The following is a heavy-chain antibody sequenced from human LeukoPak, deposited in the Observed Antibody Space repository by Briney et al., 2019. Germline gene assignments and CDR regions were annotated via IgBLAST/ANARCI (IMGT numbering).Heavy chain of an antibody. CDR1: GFTFSSYG. D-gene: IGHD3-22*01. CDR3: AKLNTYYYDSSGYYYPEIDY. CDR2: IRYDGSNK. V-gene: IGHV3-30*02. J-gene: IGHJ4*02. Sequence: PGGSLRLSCAASGFTFSSYGMHWVRQAPGKGLEWVAFIRYDGSNKYYADSVKGRFTISRDNSKNTLYLQMNSLRAEDTAVYYCAKLNTYYYDSSGYYYPEIDYWGQGTLVTVSS.